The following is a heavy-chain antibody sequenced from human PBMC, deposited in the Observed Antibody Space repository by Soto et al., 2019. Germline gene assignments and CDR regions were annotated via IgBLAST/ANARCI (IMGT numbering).Heavy chain of an antibody. V-gene: IGHV3-23*01. CDR1: GFTFSSYS. D-gene: IGHD3-10*01. CDR3: AKKVNSGPGSQYFDY. CDR2: FRTSGDGGTT. J-gene: IGHJ4*02. Sequence: PGGSLRLSCAASGFTFSSYSMSWVRQAPGKGLEWVSGFRTSGDGGTTYYADSVKGRFTISRGNSKNMLFLQMNSLRAEDTAIYYCAKKVNSGPGSQYFDYWGQGTLATVSS.